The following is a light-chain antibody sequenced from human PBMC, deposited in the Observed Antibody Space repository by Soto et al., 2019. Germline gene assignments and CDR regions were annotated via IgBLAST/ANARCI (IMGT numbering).Light chain of an antibody. Sequence: AIRMTQSPSSLSASTGDRVTITYRASQGISSYLAWYQQKPGKAPKLLIYAASTLQSGVPSRFSGSGSGTDFTLTISCLQSEDFATYYCQQYYSYPPFTFGPGTKVDIK. CDR3: QQYYSYPPFT. V-gene: IGKV1-8*01. J-gene: IGKJ3*01. CDR1: QGISSY. CDR2: AAS.